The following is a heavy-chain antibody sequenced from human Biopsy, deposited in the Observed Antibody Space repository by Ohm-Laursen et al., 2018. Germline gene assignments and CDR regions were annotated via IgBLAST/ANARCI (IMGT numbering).Heavy chain of an antibody. V-gene: IGHV3-48*01. CDR1: GFKFSTYV. Sequence: SLRLPCTASGFKFSTYVMSWVRQAPGKGLEWISYISRSSSTIYYADSVKGRFTISRDNGKNSMFLQMSSLTAEDTAVYFCARGVYDTTEFFFGLDVWGQGTTVTVSS. D-gene: IGHD5/OR15-5a*01. J-gene: IGHJ6*02. CDR3: ARGVYDTTEFFFGLDV. CDR2: ISRSSSTI.